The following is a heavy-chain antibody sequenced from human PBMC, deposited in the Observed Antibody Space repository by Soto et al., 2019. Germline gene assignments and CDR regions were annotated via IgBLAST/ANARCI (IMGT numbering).Heavy chain of an antibody. CDR3: AKDLGGGRGAFDI. Sequence: EVQLLESGGGLVQPGGSLRLSCAASGFTFRSYVMSWVRQAPGKGREWVSGIRGSGGSTYYADSVKGRFTISRDNSKNTLYLQMNSLRAEDTAVYYCAKDLGGGRGAFDIWGQGTMVTVSS. J-gene: IGHJ3*02. D-gene: IGHD3-16*01. V-gene: IGHV3-23*01. CDR1: GFTFRSYV. CDR2: IRGSGGST.